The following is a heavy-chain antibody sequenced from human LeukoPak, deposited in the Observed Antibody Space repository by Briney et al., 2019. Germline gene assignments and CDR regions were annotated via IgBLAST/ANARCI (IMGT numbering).Heavy chain of an antibody. V-gene: IGHV3-30*02. CDR3: AKVANWNYVLLDY. CDR1: GFTFSSYG. CDR2: IRYDGSNK. D-gene: IGHD1-7*01. Sequence: GGSLRLSCAAYGFTFSSYGMHWVRQAPGKGLEWVAFIRYDGSNKYYADSVKGRFTISRDNSKNTLYLQMNSLRAEDTAVYYCAKVANWNYVLLDYWGQGTLVTVSS. J-gene: IGHJ4*02.